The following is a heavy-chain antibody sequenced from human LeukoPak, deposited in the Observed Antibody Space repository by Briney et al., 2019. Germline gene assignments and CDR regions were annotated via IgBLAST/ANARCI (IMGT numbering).Heavy chain of an antibody. CDR3: ATSDSGSYFDGFDI. D-gene: IGHD3-22*01. V-gene: IGHV4-4*07. Sequence: PSETLSLTCTVSGGSISSYYWSWIRQPAGKGLEWIGRIYTSGSTNYNPSLESRVTMSVDTSKNQFSLKLSSVTAADTAVYYCATSDSGSYFDGFDIWGQGTMVTVSS. CDR2: IYTSGST. J-gene: IGHJ3*02. CDR1: GGSISSYY.